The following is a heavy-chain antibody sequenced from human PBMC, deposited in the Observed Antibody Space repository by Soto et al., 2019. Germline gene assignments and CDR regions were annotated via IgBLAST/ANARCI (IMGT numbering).Heavy chain of an antibody. CDR1: GGSFSGYY. CDR2: INHSGST. Sequence: ASETLSLTCAVYGGSFSGYYWSWIRQPLGKGLEWIGEINHSGSTNYNPSLKSRVTISVDTSKNQFSLKLSSVTAADTAVYYCARVKGEAQRMYYYDSSGYYYPPYYYYGMEVWGQGTSVTVSS. CDR3: ARVKGEAQRMYYYDSSGYYYPPYYYYGMEV. J-gene: IGHJ6*02. V-gene: IGHV4-34*01. D-gene: IGHD3-22*01.